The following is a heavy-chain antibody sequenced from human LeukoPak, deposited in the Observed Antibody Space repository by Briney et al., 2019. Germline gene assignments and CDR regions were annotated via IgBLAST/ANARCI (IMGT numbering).Heavy chain of an antibody. D-gene: IGHD5-18*01. J-gene: IGHJ4*02. Sequence: GGSLRLSCAASGFTFSSYAMSWVREAPGKGLERVSAISGSGGSTYYADSVKGRFTISRDNSKNTLYLQMNSLRAEEKAVYYRAKDLYRQKIQLRTQYLNLGAIEYWGQGTLVTVSS. V-gene: IGHV3-23*01. CDR2: ISGSGGST. CDR1: GFTFSSYA. CDR3: AKDLYRQKIQLRTQYLNLGAIEY.